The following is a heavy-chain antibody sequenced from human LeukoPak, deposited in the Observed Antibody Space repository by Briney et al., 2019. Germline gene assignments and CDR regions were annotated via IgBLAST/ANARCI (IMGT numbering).Heavy chain of an antibody. J-gene: IGHJ4*02. CDR2: IYTSGST. CDR3: ARAYSRSYSHFDD. V-gene: IGHV4-4*09. D-gene: IGHD1-26*01. Sequence: SETLSLTCTVSGGSISGYYWSWIRQPPGKGLEWIGYIYTSGSTNYNPSLKSRVTISVDTSKNQFSLRLSSVTAADTAVYFCARAYSRSYSHFDDWGQGTLVTVSS. CDR1: GGSISGYY.